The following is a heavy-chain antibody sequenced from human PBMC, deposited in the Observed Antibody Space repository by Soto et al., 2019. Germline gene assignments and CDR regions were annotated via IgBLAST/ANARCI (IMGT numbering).Heavy chain of an antibody. Sequence: QVQLVQSGAEVKKPGASVKVSCKASGYTFTSYGISWVRQAPGQGLEWMGWISAYNGNTNYAQKLQVRVTKTTDTSTSTAHMELRSRRSDDTAVYYWARDEEDIVLVPAAYYYYGMDVWGQGTTVTVSS. CDR1: GYTFTSYG. J-gene: IGHJ6*02. D-gene: IGHD2-2*01. V-gene: IGHV1-18*01. CDR2: ISAYNGNT. CDR3: ARDEEDIVLVPAAYYYYGMDV.